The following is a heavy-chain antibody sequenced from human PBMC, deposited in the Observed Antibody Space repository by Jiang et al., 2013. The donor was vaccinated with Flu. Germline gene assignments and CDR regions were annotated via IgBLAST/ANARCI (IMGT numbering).Heavy chain of an antibody. CDR3: ARDHYDFWSGYYHQNWFDP. V-gene: IGHV4-59*01. CDR2: IYYSGST. J-gene: IGHJ5*02. Sequence: SGPGLVKPSETLSLTCTVSGGSISSYYWSWIRQPPGKGLEWIGYIYYSGSTNYNPSLKSRVTISVDTSKNQFSLKLSSVTAADTAVYYCARDHYDFWSGYYHQNWFDPWGQGTLVTVSS. D-gene: IGHD3-3*01. CDR1: GGSISSYY.